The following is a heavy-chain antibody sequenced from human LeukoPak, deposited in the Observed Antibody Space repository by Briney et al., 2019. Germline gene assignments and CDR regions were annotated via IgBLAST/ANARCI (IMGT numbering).Heavy chain of an antibody. CDR2: INPSGGST. CDR1: GYTFTSYY. J-gene: IGHJ5*02. V-gene: IGHV1-46*01. CDR3: ARDQGYSYGQPYNWFDP. D-gene: IGHD5-18*01. Sequence: ASVKVFCKASGYTFTSYYMHWVRQAPGQGLEWMGIINPSGGSTSYAQKFQGRVTMTRDTSTSTVYMELSSLRSEDTAVYYCARDQGYSYGQPYNWFDPWGQGTLVTVSS.